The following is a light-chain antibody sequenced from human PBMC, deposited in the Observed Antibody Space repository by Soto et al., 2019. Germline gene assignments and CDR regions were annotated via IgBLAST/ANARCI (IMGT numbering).Light chain of an antibody. CDR3: SSYTSGSTNV. V-gene: IGLV2-14*01. CDR1: SSDVGGYRY. CDR2: EVS. Sequence: QSALTQPASVSGSPGQSITISCTGTSSDVGGYRYVSWYQQHPGKAPKLMIYEVSNRTSGVSNRFSGSKSGNTASLTISGLQAEDEADYYCSSYTSGSTNVFGTGTKLTVL. J-gene: IGLJ1*01.